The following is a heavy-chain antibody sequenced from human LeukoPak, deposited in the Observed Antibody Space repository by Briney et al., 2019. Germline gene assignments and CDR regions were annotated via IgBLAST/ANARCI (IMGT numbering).Heavy chain of an antibody. V-gene: IGHV3-23*01. CDR2: ILAYGDRT. CDR1: GFTFTNNA. D-gene: IGHD5-24*01. Sequence: PGGSLRLSCAASGFTFTNNAMSWVRQAPGKGLEWVSAILAYGDRTYYADSVKGRFTISRDNSKSTLYLHMNSLRAEDTAVYYCAKGLGRWLQYIDYWGQGTLVTVSS. CDR3: AKGLGRWLQYIDY. J-gene: IGHJ4*02.